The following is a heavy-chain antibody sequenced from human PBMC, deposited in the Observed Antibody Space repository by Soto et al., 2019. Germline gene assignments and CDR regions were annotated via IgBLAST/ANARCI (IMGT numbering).Heavy chain of an antibody. CDR3: ARAITYYDFWSGYPDI. V-gene: IGHV4-34*01. CDR2: INHSGST. D-gene: IGHD3-3*01. CDR1: GGSFSGYY. Sequence: SETLSLTCAVYGGSFSGYYWSWIRQPPGKGLEWIGEINHSGSTNYNPSLKSRVTISVDTSKNQFSLKLSSVTAADTAVYYCARAITYYDFWSGYPDIWGQGTMVTVSS. J-gene: IGHJ3*02.